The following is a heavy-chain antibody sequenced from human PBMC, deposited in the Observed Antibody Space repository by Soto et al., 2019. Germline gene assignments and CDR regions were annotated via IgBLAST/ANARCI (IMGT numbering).Heavy chain of an antibody. CDR2: IYSSGST. CDR1: AGSPRHYP. J-gene: IGHJ4*02. V-gene: IGHV4-59*01. CDR3: ARDHPHTYGVYYFDY. Sequence: SVSAGSPRHYPWSGFRLSPGKGLEWIGYIYSSGSTHYHPSLQNRVTISIDTSKNQVSLKVNSVTAADTAVYYCARDHPHTYGVYYFDYWGQGTPVTVS. D-gene: IGHD2-8*01.